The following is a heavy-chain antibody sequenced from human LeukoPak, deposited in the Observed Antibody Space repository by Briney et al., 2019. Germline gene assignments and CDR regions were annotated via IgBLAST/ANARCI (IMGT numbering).Heavy chain of an antibody. D-gene: IGHD6-6*01. CDR2: ITASGGST. CDR1: GFTFSSYA. CDR3: AKVMTARPDY. V-gene: IGHV3-23*01. Sequence: PGGSLRLSCAASGFTFSSYAMIWVRQAPGKGLEWASAITASGGSTYYADAVKGRFTISRDNPKNTLYLQMNSLRAGDTAVYYCAKVMTARPDYWGQGTLVTVSS. J-gene: IGHJ4*02.